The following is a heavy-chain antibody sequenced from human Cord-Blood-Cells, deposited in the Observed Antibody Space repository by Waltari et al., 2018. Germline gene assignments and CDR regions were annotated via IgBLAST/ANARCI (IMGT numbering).Heavy chain of an antibody. Sequence: QVQLQQWGAGLLKPSETLSLTCAVYGGSFSGYYWSWIRQPPGKGLEWIGEINHRGSTNSNPSLKSRVTISVDTSKNQFSLKLSSVTAADTAVYYCVIVGATYYYFQHWGQGTLVTVSS. V-gene: IGHV4-34*01. CDR3: VIVGATYYYFQH. CDR2: INHRGST. D-gene: IGHD1-26*01. J-gene: IGHJ1*01. CDR1: GGSFSGYY.